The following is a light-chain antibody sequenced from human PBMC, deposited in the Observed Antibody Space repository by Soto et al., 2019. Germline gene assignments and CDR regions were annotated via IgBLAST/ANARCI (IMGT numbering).Light chain of an antibody. CDR3: SSYTSNNFVI. V-gene: IGLV2-14*03. CDR1: SSDIGDYNY. Sequence: QSALTQPASVSGSPGQSIPISCTGSSSDIGDYNYVSWYKQHPGKAPKLMIYDVSNRPSGVSNRFSGSKSGNTASLTISGLQAEDEADYYCSSYTSNNFVIFGGGTKLTVL. J-gene: IGLJ2*01. CDR2: DVS.